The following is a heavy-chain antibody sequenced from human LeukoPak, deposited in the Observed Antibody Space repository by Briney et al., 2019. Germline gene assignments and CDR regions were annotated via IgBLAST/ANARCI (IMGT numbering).Heavy chain of an antibody. D-gene: IGHD3-16*01. CDR3: AKVEFAPDVWGSYQFTDY. Sequence: GGSLRLSCAASGFTFSSYAMSWVRQAPGKGLEWVSAISGSGGSTYYADSVKGRFTISRDNSKNTLYLQMNSLRAEDTAVYYCAKVEFAPDVWGSYQFTDYWGQGTLVTVSS. CDR2: ISGSGGST. CDR1: GFTFSSYA. J-gene: IGHJ4*02. V-gene: IGHV3-23*01.